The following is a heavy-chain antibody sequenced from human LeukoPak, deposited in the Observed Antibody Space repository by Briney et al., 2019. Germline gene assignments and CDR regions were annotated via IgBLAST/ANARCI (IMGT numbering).Heavy chain of an antibody. CDR3: ARRDINYYDSSGYPY. J-gene: IGHJ4*02. V-gene: IGHV4-34*01. Sequence: PSETLSLTCAVYGGSFSGYYWSWIRRPPGKGLEWIGEINHSGSTNYNPSLKSRVTISVDTSKNQFSLKLSSVTAADTAVYYCARRDINYYDSSGYPYWGQGTLVTVSS. CDR2: INHSGST. D-gene: IGHD3-22*01. CDR1: GGSFSGYY.